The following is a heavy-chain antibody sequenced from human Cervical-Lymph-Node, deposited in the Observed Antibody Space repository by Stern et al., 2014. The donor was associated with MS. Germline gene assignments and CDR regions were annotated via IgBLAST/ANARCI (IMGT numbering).Heavy chain of an antibody. D-gene: IGHD4-23*01. V-gene: IGHV3-23*01. Sequence: EVQLLESGGGLVQPGGSLRLSCAASGLTFSIYAMSWVRQAPGKGLEWVSAIGGNSGRIYYADSVKVRFTISRYKSKNTVYMQMNSLRVEDTAVYYCVGAVDGGNCFDCWGQGTLVTVSS. CDR1: GLTFSIYA. CDR2: IGGNSGRI. J-gene: IGHJ4*02. CDR3: VGAVDGGNCFDC.